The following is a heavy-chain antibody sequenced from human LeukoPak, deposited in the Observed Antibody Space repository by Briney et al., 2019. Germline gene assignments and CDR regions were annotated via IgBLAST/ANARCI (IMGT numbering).Heavy chain of an antibody. J-gene: IGHJ4*02. CDR2: TFYGSKWYN. D-gene: IGHD6-19*01. CDR1: GDGVSSNSAS. Sequence: SQTLSLTCAISGDGVSSNSASWNWIRQSPSRGLEWLGRTFYGSKWYNDYAVSVKSRITINPDTSKNQLSLQLNSVTSEDTAVYYCARGKAVSGSPTSFFDYWGQGMLVTVSS. CDR3: ARGKAVSGSPTSFFDY. V-gene: IGHV6-1*01.